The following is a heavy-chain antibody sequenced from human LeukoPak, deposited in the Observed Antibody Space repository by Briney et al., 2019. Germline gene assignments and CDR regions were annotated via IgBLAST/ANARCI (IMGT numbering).Heavy chain of an antibody. CDR3: ARVGDGYNLGNGGY. CDR2: IIPILGIA. D-gene: IGHD5-24*01. V-gene: IGHV1-69*04. Sequence: SVKVSCKASGGTFSSYAISWVRQAPGQGLEWMGRIIPILGIANYAQKFQGRVTITADKSTSTAYMELSSPRSEDTAVYYCARVGDGYNLGNGGYWGQGTLVTVSS. J-gene: IGHJ4*02. CDR1: GGTFSSYA.